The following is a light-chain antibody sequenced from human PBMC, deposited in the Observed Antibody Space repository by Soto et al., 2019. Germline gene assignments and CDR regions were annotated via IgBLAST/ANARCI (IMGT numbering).Light chain of an antibody. CDR3: QQYNRWPLT. J-gene: IGKJ4*01. Sequence: IAPSQSPTTLSVSPGERVTLSCRASQSVSSNLAWYQQKVGQAPRLLIYGASTRATGIPARFSGSGSGTEFTLTISSLQSEDFAVYYCQQYNRWPLTFGGGTKVDI. CDR1: QSVSSN. CDR2: GAS. V-gene: IGKV3-15*01.